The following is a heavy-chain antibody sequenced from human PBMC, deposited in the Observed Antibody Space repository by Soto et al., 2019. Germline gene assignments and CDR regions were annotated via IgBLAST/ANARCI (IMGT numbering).Heavy chain of an antibody. CDR1: GFTFSNYG. Sequence: QVQLVDSGGGVVQHGRSLRLSCAASGFTFSNYGMHWVRQAPGKGLEWVAVIWYDGSNKYYADSVKGRFTISRDNSKNTLYLQMNALRAEDTAVYYCATINLPTSVPGMLGLDYWGQGTLVTVSS. D-gene: IGHD1-1*01. CDR2: IWYDGSNK. J-gene: IGHJ4*02. CDR3: ATINLPTSVPGMLGLDY. V-gene: IGHV3-33*01.